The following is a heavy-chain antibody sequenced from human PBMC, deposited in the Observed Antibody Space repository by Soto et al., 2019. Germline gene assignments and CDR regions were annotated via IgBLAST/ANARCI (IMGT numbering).Heavy chain of an antibody. CDR1: GGSFSDYY. CDR3: ARGAATALVRGYNWFDP. Sequence: LSLTCAIYGGSFSDYYWSWIRQPPGKGLEWIGEINHSGSTNYNPSLKSRVTMSVDTSKNQFSLRLNSVTAADTAVYYCARGAATALVRGYNWFDPWGQGTLVTVSS. CDR2: INHSGST. J-gene: IGHJ5*02. V-gene: IGHV4-34*01. D-gene: IGHD5-18*01.